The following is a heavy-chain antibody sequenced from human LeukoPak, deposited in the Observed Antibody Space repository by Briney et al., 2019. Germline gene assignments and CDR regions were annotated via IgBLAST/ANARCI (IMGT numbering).Heavy chain of an antibody. V-gene: IGHV1-46*01. CDR2: INPSGGST. CDR1: GYTFTGYY. Sequence: ASVKVSCKASGYTFTGYYMHWVRQAPGQGLEWMGIINPSGGSTSYAQKFQGRVTMTRDTSTSTVYMELSSLRSEDTAVYYCARDFSMPRGAYCGGDCYHEPQHFDYWGQGTLVTVSS. D-gene: IGHD2-21*02. CDR3: ARDFSMPRGAYCGGDCYHEPQHFDY. J-gene: IGHJ4*02.